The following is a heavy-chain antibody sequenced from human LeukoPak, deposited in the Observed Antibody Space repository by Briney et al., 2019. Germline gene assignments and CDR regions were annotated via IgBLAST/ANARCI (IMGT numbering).Heavy chain of an antibody. V-gene: IGHV3-43*01. CDR1: GFTFSSYW. J-gene: IGHJ4*02. CDR2: ISWDAGST. CDR3: AKDLSTSGWILEY. D-gene: IGHD2-2*03. Sequence: PGGSLRLSCAGSGFTFSSYWMSWVRQAPGKGLEWVSVISWDAGSTVYADSVKGRFTISRDNSKNSLYLQMNSLRTDDTALYYCAKDLSTSGWILEYWGQGTLVTVSS.